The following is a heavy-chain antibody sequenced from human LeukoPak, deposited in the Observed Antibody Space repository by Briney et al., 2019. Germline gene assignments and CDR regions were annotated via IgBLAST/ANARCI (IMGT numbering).Heavy chain of an antibody. Sequence: GGSLRLSCAASGFTFSAFTMNWVRQAPGKGLELVSSISPSGRSTFHSDSVKGRFTVSRDNAQNSLFLQMNSLRAEDTGVYYCARDFSGESGYSGYWAREPWSPSPQ. D-gene: IGHD7-27*01. CDR2: ISPSGRST. V-gene: IGHV3-21*01. J-gene: IGHJ4*02. CDR1: GFTFSAFT. CDR3: ARDFSGESGYSGY.